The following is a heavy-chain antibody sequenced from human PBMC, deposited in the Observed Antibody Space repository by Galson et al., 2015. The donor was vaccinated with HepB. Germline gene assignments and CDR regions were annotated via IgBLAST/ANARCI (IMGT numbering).Heavy chain of an antibody. J-gene: IGHJ6*02. D-gene: IGHD6-13*01. CDR2: ISWDGGST. Sequence: SLRLSCAASGFTFDDYTMHWVRQAPGKGLEWVSLISWDGGSTYYADSVKGRFTISRDNSKNSLYLQMNSLRTEDTALYYCARGSSWRYYYGMDVWGQGTTVTVSS. V-gene: IGHV3-43*01. CDR3: ARGSSWRYYYGMDV. CDR1: GFTFDDYT.